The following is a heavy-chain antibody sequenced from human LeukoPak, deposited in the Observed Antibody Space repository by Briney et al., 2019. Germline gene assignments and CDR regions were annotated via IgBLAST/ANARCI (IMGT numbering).Heavy chain of an antibody. CDR1: GGSISSYY. J-gene: IGHJ5*02. D-gene: IGHD6-13*01. Sequence: RPSETLSLTCTVSGGSISSYYWSWIRQPPGKGLEWVGYIYYSGSTNYNASLKSRVTISVDTSKNQFSLKQSDGTAADTAVYYCARDLQALATAGWFDPCGQGTLVTVSS. CDR2: IYYSGST. V-gene: IGHV4-59*01. CDR3: ARDLQALATAGWFDP.